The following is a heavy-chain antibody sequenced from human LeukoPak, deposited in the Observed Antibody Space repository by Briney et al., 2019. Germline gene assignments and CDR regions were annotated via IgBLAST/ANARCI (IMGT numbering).Heavy chain of an antibody. D-gene: IGHD3-9*01. J-gene: IGHJ3*01. CDR3: ASPFDFNV. CDR2: INPNTGGT. CDR1: GYTFTGQD. Sequence: ASVKVSCKASGYTFTGQDMHWVRQAPGQGLEWMGWINPNTGGTDYAQKFQGRVTMTRDTTISTAYMELSRLTSDDTAVYYGASPFDFNVWGQGTMVTVSS. V-gene: IGHV1-2*02.